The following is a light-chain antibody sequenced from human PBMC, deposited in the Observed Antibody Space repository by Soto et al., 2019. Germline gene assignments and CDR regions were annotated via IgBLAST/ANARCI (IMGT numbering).Light chain of an antibody. CDR3: SSYTSSSTWV. CDR1: SRDDGGYNY. CDR2: EVT. J-gene: IGLJ3*02. Sequence: QSALTQPASVSGSPGQSITISCTGTSRDDGGYNYVSWYQQHPGKAPKVLIYEVTNRPSGVSNRFSGSKSGNTASLTISGLQAEDEADYYCSSYTSSSTWVFGGGTKLTVL. V-gene: IGLV2-14*01.